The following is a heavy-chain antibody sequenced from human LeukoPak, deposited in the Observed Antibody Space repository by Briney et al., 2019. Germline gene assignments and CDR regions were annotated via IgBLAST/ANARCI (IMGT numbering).Heavy chain of an antibody. Sequence: ASVTVSCKVSGYTFSSYGLSWVRQAPGQGLEWMGWISGNNGNTNYAQKLQGRVTMTTDTSTSTAYMELRSLRSDDTAVYYCAKVGGGSWSKDAFDIWGQGTMVTVSS. D-gene: IGHD2-15*01. V-gene: IGHV1-18*01. CDR1: GYTFSSYG. CDR2: ISGNNGNT. CDR3: AKVGGGSWSKDAFDI. J-gene: IGHJ3*02.